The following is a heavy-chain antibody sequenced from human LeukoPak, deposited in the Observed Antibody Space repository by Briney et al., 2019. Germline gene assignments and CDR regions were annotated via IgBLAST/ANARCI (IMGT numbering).Heavy chain of an antibody. CDR2: INTDGSNT. V-gene: IGHV3-74*01. CDR1: GFTFSSFW. CDR3: SRGEFSSRCGDY. J-gene: IGHJ4*02. Sequence: GGSLRLSCAASGFTFSSFWMHWVRQAPGKGLMWVSRINTDGSNTSYADSVKGRFTISRDNAKNTLYLQVNSLRAEDTAVYYCSRGEFSSRCGDYWGQGTLVTVSS. D-gene: IGHD6-13*01.